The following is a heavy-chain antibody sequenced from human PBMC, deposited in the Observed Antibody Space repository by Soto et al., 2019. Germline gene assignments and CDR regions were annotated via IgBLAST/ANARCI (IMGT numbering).Heavy chain of an antibody. Sequence: ESGPTLVNPTQTLTLTCTFSGFSLSTSGMCVSWIRQPPGKALEWLALIDWDDDKYYSTSLKTRLTISKDTSKNQVVLTMTNMDPVDTATYYCARIQAVAGYYYYYYGMDVWGQGTTVT. D-gene: IGHD6-19*01. CDR2: IDWDDDK. J-gene: IGHJ6*02. CDR3: ARIQAVAGYYYYYYGMDV. V-gene: IGHV2-70*01. CDR1: GFSLSTSGMC.